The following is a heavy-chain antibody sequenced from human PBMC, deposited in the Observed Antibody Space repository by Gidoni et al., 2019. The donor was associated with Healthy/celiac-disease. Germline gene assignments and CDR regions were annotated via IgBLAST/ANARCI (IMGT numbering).Heavy chain of an antibody. J-gene: IGHJ3*02. D-gene: IGHD6-13*01. CDR3: ARLIHGIAASDAFDI. CDR1: GGSFSGYY. V-gene: IGHV4-34*01. CDR2: INHSGST. Sequence: QVQLQQWGAGLLKPSETLSLTCAVYGGSFSGYYWSWIRQPPGKGLEWIGEINHSGSTNYNPSLKSRVTISVDTSKNQFSLKLSSVTAADTAVYYCARLIHGIAASDAFDIWGQGTMVTVSS.